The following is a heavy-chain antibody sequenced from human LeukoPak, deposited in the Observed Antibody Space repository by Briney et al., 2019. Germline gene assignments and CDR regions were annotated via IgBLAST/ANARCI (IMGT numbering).Heavy chain of an antibody. CDR1: GGSISSYY. Sequence: SETLSLTCTVSGGSISSYYWSWIRQPPGKGLEWIGYIYYSGSTNYNPSLKSRVTISVDTSKNQFSLKLSSVTAADTAVYYCARGTVYYDFWSGYPTIDNWFDPWGQGTLVTVSS. CDR2: IYYSGST. J-gene: IGHJ5*02. CDR3: ARGTVYYDFWSGYPTIDNWFDP. D-gene: IGHD3-3*01. V-gene: IGHV4-59*01.